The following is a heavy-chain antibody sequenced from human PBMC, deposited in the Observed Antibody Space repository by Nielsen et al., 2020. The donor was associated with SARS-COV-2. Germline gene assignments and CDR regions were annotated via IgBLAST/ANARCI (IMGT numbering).Heavy chain of an antibody. D-gene: IGHD6-19*01. Sequence: GESLKISCKGSGYSFTSYWIGWVRQMPGKGLEWMGIIYPGDSDTRYSPSFQGQVTISADKSISTAYLQWSSLKASDTAMYYCASGNWGQWLETWIHDAFDIWGQGTMVTVSS. J-gene: IGHJ3*02. V-gene: IGHV5-51*01. CDR1: GYSFTSYW. CDR2: IYPGDSDT. CDR3: ASGNWGQWLETWIHDAFDI.